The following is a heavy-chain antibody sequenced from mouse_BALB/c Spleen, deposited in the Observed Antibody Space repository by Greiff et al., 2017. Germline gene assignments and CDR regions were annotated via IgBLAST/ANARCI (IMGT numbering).Heavy chain of an antibody. CDR1: GYAFTNYL. J-gene: IGHJ4*01. V-gene: IGHV1-54*01. D-gene: IGHD1-1*01. Sequence: ESGAELVRPGTSVKVSCKASGYAFTNYLIEWVKQRPGQGLEWIGVINPGSGGTNYNEKFKGKATLTADKSSSTAYMQLSSLTSDDSAVYFCARGGLLRDYYAMDYWGQGTSVTVSS. CDR3: ARGGLLRDYYAMDY. CDR2: INPGSGGT.